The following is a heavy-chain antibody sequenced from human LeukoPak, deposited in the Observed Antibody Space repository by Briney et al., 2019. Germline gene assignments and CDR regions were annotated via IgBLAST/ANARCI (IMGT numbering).Heavy chain of an antibody. D-gene: IGHD5-24*01. V-gene: IGHV4-39*07. J-gene: IGHJ4*02. CDR1: GGSISSSSYY. Sequence: SETLSLTCTVSGGSISSSSYYWGWIRQPPGKGLEWIGSIYYSGSTYYNPSLKSRVTISVDTSKNQSSLKLSSVTAADTAVYYCARGRDGYIRDFDSWSQGALVTVSS. CDR3: ARGRDGYIRDFDS. CDR2: IYYSGST.